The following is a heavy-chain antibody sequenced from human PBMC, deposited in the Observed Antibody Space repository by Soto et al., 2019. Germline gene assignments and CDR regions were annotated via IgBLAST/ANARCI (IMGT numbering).Heavy chain of an antibody. Sequence: SVKVSCKASGGAFSSYAISWVRQAPGEGLEWMGGDIPIFGTANYAQKFQGRVTITADESTSTAYMELRSLRSEDTAVYYCASFVVVVAATTWAEYYFDYWGQGTMVTVSS. CDR3: ASFVVVVAATTWAEYYFDY. CDR2: DIPIFGTA. CDR1: GGAFSSYA. V-gene: IGHV1-69*13. D-gene: IGHD2-15*01. J-gene: IGHJ4*02.